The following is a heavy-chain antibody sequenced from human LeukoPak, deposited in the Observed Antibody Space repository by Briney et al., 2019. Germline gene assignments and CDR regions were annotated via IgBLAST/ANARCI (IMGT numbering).Heavy chain of an antibody. V-gene: IGHV3-53*01. CDR2: IYSGGST. CDR3: ARARSRGSFDY. D-gene: IGHD3-10*01. J-gene: IGHJ4*02. CDR1: GFTVSSNY. Sequence: PGGSLRLSCAASGFTVSSNYMSWVRQAPGKGLEWVSVIYSGGSTYYADSAKGRFTISRDNAKNSLYLQMNSLRAEDTAVYYCARARSRGSFDYWGQGTLVTVSS.